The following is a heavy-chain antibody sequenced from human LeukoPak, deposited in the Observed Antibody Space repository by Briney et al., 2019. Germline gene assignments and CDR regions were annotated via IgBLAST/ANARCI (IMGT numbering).Heavy chain of an antibody. CDR3: ARDTSVGIVGATDYFDY. Sequence: GASVKVSCKASGGTFSSYAISWVRQAPGQGLEWMGIINPSGSSTSYAQKFQGRVTMTRDTSTSTVYMELSSLRSEDTAVYYCARDTSVGIVGATDYFDYWGQGTLVTVSS. D-gene: IGHD1-26*01. V-gene: IGHV1-46*01. CDR2: INPSGSST. J-gene: IGHJ4*02. CDR1: GGTFSSYA.